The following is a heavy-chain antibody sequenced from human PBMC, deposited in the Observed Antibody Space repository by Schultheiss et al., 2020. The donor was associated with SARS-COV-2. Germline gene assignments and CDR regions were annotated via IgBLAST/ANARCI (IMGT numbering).Heavy chain of an antibody. J-gene: IGHJ6*02. CDR2: IYTSGST. CDR1: GGSISSGSYY. D-gene: IGHD2-2*01. Sequence: SETLSLTCTVSGGSISSGSYYWSWIRQPAGKGLEWIGRIYTSGSTNYNPSLKSRVTMSVDTSKNKFSLKLSSVTAADTAVYYCARGPPYLYYYYYGMDVWGQGTTVTVSS. V-gene: IGHV4-61*02. CDR3: ARGPPYLYYYYYGMDV.